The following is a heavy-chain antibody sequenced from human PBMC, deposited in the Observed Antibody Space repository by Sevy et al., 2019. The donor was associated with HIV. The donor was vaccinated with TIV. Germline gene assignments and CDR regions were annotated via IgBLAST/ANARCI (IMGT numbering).Heavy chain of an antibody. D-gene: IGHD2-2*01. CDR2: ISGSGGST. Sequence: GGSLRLSCAASGFTFSSYAMSWVRQAPGKGLEWVSAISGSGGSTYYADSVKGRFTISRDNSKNTLYLQMNSLRAEDTAVRYCAKVPGYCSSTSCNVPFDYWGQGTLVTVSS. CDR3: AKVPGYCSSTSCNVPFDY. J-gene: IGHJ4*02. CDR1: GFTFSSYA. V-gene: IGHV3-23*01.